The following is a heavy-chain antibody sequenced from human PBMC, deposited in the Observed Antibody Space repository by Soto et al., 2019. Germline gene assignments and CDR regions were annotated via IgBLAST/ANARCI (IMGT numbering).Heavy chain of an antibody. Sequence: GGSLRLSCAASGFTFSSYSMNWVRQAPGKGLEWVSSISSSSSYIYYADSVKGRFTISRDNAKNSLYLQMNSLRAEDTAVYYCARDPIVVVPTAMRDNWFDPWGQGTLVTVSS. CDR1: GFTFSSYS. J-gene: IGHJ5*02. D-gene: IGHD2-2*01. CDR2: ISSSSSYI. CDR3: ARDPIVVVPTAMRDNWFDP. V-gene: IGHV3-21*01.